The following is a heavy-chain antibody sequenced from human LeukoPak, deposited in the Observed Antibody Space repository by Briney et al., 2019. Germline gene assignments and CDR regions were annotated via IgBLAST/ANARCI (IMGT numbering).Heavy chain of an antibody. Sequence: GGSLRLSCAASGFTFDDYAMHWVRQAPGKGLEWVSGISWNSGSIGYADSVKGRFTISRDNAKNSLYLQMNSLRAEDTALYYCAKGEGRSSGWHTLFDYWGQGTLVTVSS. CDR2: ISWNSGSI. D-gene: IGHD6-19*01. CDR3: AKGEGRSSGWHTLFDY. CDR1: GFTFDDYA. J-gene: IGHJ4*02. V-gene: IGHV3-9*01.